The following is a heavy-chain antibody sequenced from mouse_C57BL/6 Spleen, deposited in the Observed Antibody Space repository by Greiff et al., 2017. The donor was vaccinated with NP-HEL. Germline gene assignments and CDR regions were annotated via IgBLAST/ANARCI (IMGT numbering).Heavy chain of an antibody. CDR3: ATYYGSSWYFDV. Sequence: VQLQQPGAELVKPGASVKLSCKASGYTFTSYWMHWVKQRPGQGLEWIGMIHPNSGSTNYNEKFKSKATLTVDKSSSTASMQLSSLTSEDSAVYYCATYYGSSWYFDVWGTGTTVTVSS. J-gene: IGHJ1*03. CDR1: GYTFTSYW. CDR2: IHPNSGST. D-gene: IGHD1-1*01. V-gene: IGHV1-64*01.